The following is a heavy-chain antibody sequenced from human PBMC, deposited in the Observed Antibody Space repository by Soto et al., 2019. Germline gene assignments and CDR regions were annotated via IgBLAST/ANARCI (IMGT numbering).Heavy chain of an antibody. CDR1: GFTVSSNY. Sequence: GGSLRLSCAASGFTVSSNYMSWVRQAPGKGLEWVSVIYSGGSTYYADSVKGRFTISRDNSKNTLYLQMNSLRAEDTAVYYCASSYGDLYYYYYGMDVWGQGXTVTVSS. D-gene: IGHD4-17*01. V-gene: IGHV3-53*01. CDR3: ASSYGDLYYYYYGMDV. CDR2: IYSGGST. J-gene: IGHJ6*02.